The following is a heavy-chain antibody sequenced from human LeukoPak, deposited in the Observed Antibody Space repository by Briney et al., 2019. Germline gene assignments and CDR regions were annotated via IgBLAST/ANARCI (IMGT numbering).Heavy chain of an antibody. V-gene: IGHV1-46*01. CDR2: INPSGGNK. D-gene: IGHD3-22*01. J-gene: IGHJ4*02. Sequence: ASVKVCCKAAGYTFTIYYFHWLGQAPGHGIEWMGIINPSGGNKSYAQTYNARVTMTRDMSTSTVYMELSSLRSEDTAVYYCARGSPPRRNYDSRGYYSYYFDYWGQGTLVTVSS. CDR3: ARGSPPRRNYDSRGYYSYYFDY. CDR1: GYTFTIYY.